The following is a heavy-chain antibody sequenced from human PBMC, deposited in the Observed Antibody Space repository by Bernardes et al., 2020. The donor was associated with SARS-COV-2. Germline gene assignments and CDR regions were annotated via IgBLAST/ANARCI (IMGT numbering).Heavy chain of an antibody. D-gene: IGHD3-3*01. CDR2: ISYDGSNK. Sequence: AETLSLSCAASGFTFSSSGMHWVRQDPGPGMAWVALISYDGSNKYYAHSVKGRFTISRDNSKNKLYLQMNSLRAEDTAVDYCARSEWAAPDYWGQGTLVTVCS. V-gene: IGHV3-30*03. J-gene: IGHJ4*02. CDR3: ARSEWAAPDY. CDR1: GFTFSSSG.